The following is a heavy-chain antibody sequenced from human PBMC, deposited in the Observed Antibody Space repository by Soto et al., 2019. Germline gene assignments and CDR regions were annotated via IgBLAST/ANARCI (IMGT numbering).Heavy chain of an antibody. J-gene: IGHJ3*02. V-gene: IGHV2-26*01. CDR3: ARMGIMITFGGVIVPDAFDI. D-gene: IGHD3-16*02. CDR2: IFSNDEK. Sequence: QVTLKESGPVLVKPTETLTLTCTVSGFSLSNARMGVSWIRQPPGKALEWLAHIFSNDEKSYSTSLKSRLTIAKDTAKSQVVLTMTNMDPVDTATYYCARMGIMITFGGVIVPDAFDIWGQGTMVTVSS. CDR1: GFSLSNARMG.